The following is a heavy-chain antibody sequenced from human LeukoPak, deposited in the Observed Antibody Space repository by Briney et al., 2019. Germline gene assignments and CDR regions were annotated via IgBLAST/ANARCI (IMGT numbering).Heavy chain of an antibody. V-gene: IGHV3-15*01. D-gene: IGHD3-3*01. Sequence: GGSLRLSCAASGFTFSSYEMNWVRQAPGKGLEWVGRFKTKTDGGTTDYAAPVKGRFTISRDASKNTVYLQMDSLKTEDTAMYYCTTDNWRGLDAFDIWGLGTMVTVSS. J-gene: IGHJ3*02. CDR3: TTDNWRGLDAFDI. CDR2: FKTKTDGGTT. CDR1: GFTFSSYE.